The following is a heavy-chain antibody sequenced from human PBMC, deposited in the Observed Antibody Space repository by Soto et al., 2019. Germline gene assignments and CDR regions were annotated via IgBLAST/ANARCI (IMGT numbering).Heavy chain of an antibody. V-gene: IGHV1-46*03. CDR3: ARGYCSGGSCYLFDY. D-gene: IGHD2-15*01. Sequence: ASVKVSCKASGYTITNYYMHWVRQAPGQGLEWMGIINPTGGSTNYAQNFKGRVTMTRDTSTSTVYMELSSLRSEDTAVYYCARGYCSGGSCYLFDYWGQGTLVTVS. J-gene: IGHJ4*02. CDR1: GYTITNYY. CDR2: INPTGGST.